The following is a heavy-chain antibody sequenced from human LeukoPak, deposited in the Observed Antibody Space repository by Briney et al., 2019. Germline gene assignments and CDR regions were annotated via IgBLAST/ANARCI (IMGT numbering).Heavy chain of an antibody. Sequence: GGSLRLSCAASGFTFRTYAMTWVRQAPGKGLEWVSGISGSGGYIYSADSLKGRFTISRDNSKNTVYLQVNSLRAEDTAVYYCVKFREATDHYYYYMDVWGKGTTVTVSS. D-gene: IGHD1-26*01. CDR2: ISGSGGYI. V-gene: IGHV3-23*01. J-gene: IGHJ6*03. CDR1: GFTFRTYA. CDR3: VKFREATDHYYYYMDV.